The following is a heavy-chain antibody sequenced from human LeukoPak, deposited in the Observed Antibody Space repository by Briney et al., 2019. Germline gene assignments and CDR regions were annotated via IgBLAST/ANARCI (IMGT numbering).Heavy chain of an antibody. D-gene: IGHD2-15*01. CDR1: AYTFTGYY. V-gene: IGHV1-2*02. Sequence: GASVKVSCKASAYTFTGYYMHWVRQAPGQGLEWMGWINLKSGGTNYAQKFQGRVTMTRDTSISTAYMELSRLRSDDTAVYYCASYCSGGSCYSERRNFDYWGQGTLVTVSS. CDR3: ASYCSGGSCYSERRNFDY. J-gene: IGHJ4*02. CDR2: INLKSGGT.